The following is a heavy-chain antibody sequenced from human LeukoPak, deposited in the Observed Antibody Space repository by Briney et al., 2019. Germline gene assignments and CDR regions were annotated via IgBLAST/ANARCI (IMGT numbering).Heavy chain of an antibody. CDR3: ARDQLRLVIPTDCGIDV. Sequence: GGSLRLSCAASGFTFSSYWMHWVRQAPGKGLVWVSRINSDGSSTSYADSVKGRFTISRDNAKNTLYLQMNSLRAEDTAVYYCARDQLRLVIPTDCGIDVWGKGTTVTVSS. V-gene: IGHV3-74*01. J-gene: IGHJ6*04. CDR2: INSDGSST. CDR1: GFTFSSYW. D-gene: IGHD3-9*01.